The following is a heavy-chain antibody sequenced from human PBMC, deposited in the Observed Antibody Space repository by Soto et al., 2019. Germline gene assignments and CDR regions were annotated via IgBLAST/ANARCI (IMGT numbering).Heavy chain of an antibody. D-gene: IGHD2-2*01. CDR3: ARGFLGYCSSTSCYRHYGMDV. J-gene: IGHJ6*02. CDR2: INPSGGST. Sequence: ASVKVSCKASGYTFTSYYMHWVRRAPGQGLEWMGIINPSGGSTSYAQKFQGRVTMTRDTSTSTVYMELSSLRSEDTAVYYCARGFLGYCSSTSCYRHYGMDVWGQGTTVTVSS. V-gene: IGHV1-46*01. CDR1: GYTFTSYY.